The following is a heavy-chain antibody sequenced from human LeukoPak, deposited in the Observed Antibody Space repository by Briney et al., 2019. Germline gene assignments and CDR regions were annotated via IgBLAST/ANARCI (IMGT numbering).Heavy chain of an antibody. Sequence: GGSLRVSCAASGFSFSSYAMSWVRQAPGNGLEWVSAISGSGGSTYYAVSVKGRFTISRDNSKNTLYLQMNSLRAEDTAVYYCAKAVGQGYDYWGQGTLVTVSS. CDR3: AKAVGQGYDY. CDR1: GFSFSSYA. D-gene: IGHD3-10*01. CDR2: ISGSGGST. V-gene: IGHV3-23*01. J-gene: IGHJ4*02.